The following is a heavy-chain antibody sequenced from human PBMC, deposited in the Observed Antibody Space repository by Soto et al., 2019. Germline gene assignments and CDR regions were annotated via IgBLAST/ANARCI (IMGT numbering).Heavy chain of an antibody. V-gene: IGHV3-21*01. J-gene: IGHJ6*02. CDR1: GFTFSSYS. CDR3: ARDLADYDSSGYYGFAPGGMDV. D-gene: IGHD3-22*01. CDR2: ISSSSSYI. Sequence: EVQLVESGGGLVKPGGSLRLSCAASGFTFSSYSMNWVRQAPGKGLEWVSSISSSSSYIYYADSVKGRFTISRDNAKNSLYLQMISPRAEDTAVYYCARDLADYDSSGYYGFAPGGMDVWGQGTTVTVSS.